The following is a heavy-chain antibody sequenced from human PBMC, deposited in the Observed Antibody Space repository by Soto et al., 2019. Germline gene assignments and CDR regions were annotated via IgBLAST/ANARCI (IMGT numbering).Heavy chain of an antibody. CDR1: GFTFSSYG. CDR3: ARGVLVGATGFPY. CDR2: IWYDGSNK. V-gene: IGHV3-33*01. D-gene: IGHD1-26*01. J-gene: IGHJ4*02. Sequence: QVQLVESGGGVVQPGRSLRLSCAASGFTFSSYGMHWVRQAPGKGLEWVAVIWYDGSNKYYADSVKGRFTISRDNSKNTADLQMDRLRAEETAVYYCARGVLVGATGFPYWGQGTLVTVSS.